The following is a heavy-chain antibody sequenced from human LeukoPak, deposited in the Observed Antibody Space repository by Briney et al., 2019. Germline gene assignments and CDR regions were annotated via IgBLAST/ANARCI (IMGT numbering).Heavy chain of an antibody. V-gene: IGHV3-9*01. CDR1: GVTFDDYA. D-gene: IGHD6-13*01. CDR3: AKDPNTQYSSSWYWGWFDP. CDR2: ISWNSGSI. J-gene: IGHJ5*02. Sequence: PGGSLRLSCAASGVTFDDYAMHWVRQAPGKGLEWVSGISWNSGSIGYADSVKGRFTISRDDAKNSLYLQMNSLRAEDTALYYCAKDPNTQYSSSWYWGWFDPWGQGTLVTVSS.